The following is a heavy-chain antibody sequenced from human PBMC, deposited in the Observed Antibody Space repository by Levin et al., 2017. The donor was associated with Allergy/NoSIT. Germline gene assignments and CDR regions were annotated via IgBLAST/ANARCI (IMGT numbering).Heavy chain of an antibody. V-gene: IGHV3-11*01. CDR1: GFSFSDYY. J-gene: IGHJ4*02. D-gene: IGHD5-18*01. CDR3: ARSGYSYGYRFEY. CDR2: ISSSGDSI. Sequence: GGSLRLSCAASGFSFSDYYMSWIRQTPGRGLEWVSFISSSGDSIHYGDSVKGRFTISRDNAKNSLYLQMNSLRAEDTAVYYCARSGYSYGYRFEYWGQGTLVTVSS.